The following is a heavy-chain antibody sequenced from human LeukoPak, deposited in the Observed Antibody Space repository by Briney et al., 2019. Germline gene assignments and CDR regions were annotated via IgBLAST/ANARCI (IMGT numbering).Heavy chain of an antibody. V-gene: IGHV3-23*01. Sequence: GGPLRLSCAASGFTFSTYAMSWVRQTPERGLEWVSAISDTGGNTFYADSVKGRFTISRDNSKKTLYLQMNSLRAEDTAIYYCAKGRTNDYWGQGTLVTVSS. J-gene: IGHJ4*02. CDR3: AKGRTNDY. CDR1: GFTFSTYA. D-gene: IGHD1/OR15-1a*01. CDR2: ISDTGGNT.